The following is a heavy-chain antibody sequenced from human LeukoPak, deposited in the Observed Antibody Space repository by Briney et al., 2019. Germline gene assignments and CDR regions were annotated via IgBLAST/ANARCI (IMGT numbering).Heavy chain of an antibody. CDR1: GFTFSSYW. D-gene: IGHD2-2*01. J-gene: IGHJ5*02. V-gene: IGHV3-74*01. CDR3: ARVAGVRTYQLLWSPFDP. Sequence: GGSLRLSCAASGFTFSSYWMHWVRQAPGKGLVWVSRINSDGSSTSYADSVKGRFTISRDNAKNTLYLQMNSLRAEDTAVYYCARVAGVRTYQLLWSPFDPWGQGTLVTVSS. CDR2: INSDGSST.